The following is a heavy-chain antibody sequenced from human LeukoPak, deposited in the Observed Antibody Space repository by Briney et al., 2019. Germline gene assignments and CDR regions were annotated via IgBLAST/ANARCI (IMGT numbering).Heavy chain of an antibody. CDR1: GGSISSSSYY. CDR2: IYYSGST. J-gene: IGHJ4*02. CDR3: AREGSSSWYNFDY. V-gene: IGHV4-39*02. Sequence: SETLSLTCTVSGGSISSSSYYWGWIRQPPGKGLEWIGSIYYSGSTYYNSSPKSRVTISLDTSKNQFSMKLSSVTAADTAVYYCAREGSSSWYNFDYWGQGTLVTVSS. D-gene: IGHD6-13*01.